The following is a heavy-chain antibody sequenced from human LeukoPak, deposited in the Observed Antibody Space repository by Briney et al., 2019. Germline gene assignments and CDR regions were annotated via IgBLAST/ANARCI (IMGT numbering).Heavy chain of an antibody. CDR2: IIPIFGTA. D-gene: IGHD4-17*01. Sequence: SVKVSCKASGGTCSSYAISWVRQAPGQGLEWMGGIIPIFGTANYAQKFQGRVTITADESTSSAYMELSSLRSEDTAVYYCARAGDYGDYFDYWGQGTLVTVSS. V-gene: IGHV1-69*01. J-gene: IGHJ4*02. CDR1: GGTCSSYA. CDR3: ARAGDYGDYFDY.